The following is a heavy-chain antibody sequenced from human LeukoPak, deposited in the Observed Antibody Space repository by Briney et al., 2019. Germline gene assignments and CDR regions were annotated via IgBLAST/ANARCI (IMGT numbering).Heavy chain of an antibody. J-gene: IGHJ4*02. Sequence: EASVKVSCKTSGGTFGNDAVSWVRQAPGQGPEWMGRIIPHLDIVIYAEKFQGRLTITADTSTSTAYMELSSLRPEDTAVYYCATGGSHCNNNNCYSSYFFDLWGQGTLVTVSS. V-gene: IGHV1-69*04. CDR3: ATGGSHCNNNNCYSSYFFDL. CDR2: IIPHLDIV. D-gene: IGHD2/OR15-2a*01. CDR1: GGTFGNDA.